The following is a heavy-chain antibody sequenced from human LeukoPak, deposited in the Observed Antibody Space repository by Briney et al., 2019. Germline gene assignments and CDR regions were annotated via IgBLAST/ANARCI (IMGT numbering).Heavy chain of an antibody. CDR3: ARDGLRFLGRAFDI. J-gene: IGHJ3*02. D-gene: IGHD3-3*01. CDR2: INPSGGST. CDR1: GYTFTSYY. V-gene: IGHV1-46*01. Sequence: ASVNVSCKASGYTFTSYYMHWVRQAPGQGLEGMGIINPSGGSTSYAQKFQGRVTMTRDTSTSTGYMELSSLRSEDTAVYYCARDGLRFLGRAFDIWGQGTMVTVSS.